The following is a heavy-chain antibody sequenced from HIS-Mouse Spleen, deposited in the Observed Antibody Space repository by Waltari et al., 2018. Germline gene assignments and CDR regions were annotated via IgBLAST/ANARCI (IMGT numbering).Heavy chain of an antibody. CDR1: GGSSSSSSYY. CDR3: AREIPYSSSWYDWYFDL. V-gene: IGHV4-39*07. J-gene: IGHJ2*01. Sequence: QLQLQESGPGLVKPSETLSLTCTVSGGSSSSSSYYWGWIRQPPGKGLEWIGSKSRVTISVDTSKNQFSLKLSSVNAADTAVYYCAREIPYSSSWYDWYFDLWGRGTLVTVSS. D-gene: IGHD6-13*01.